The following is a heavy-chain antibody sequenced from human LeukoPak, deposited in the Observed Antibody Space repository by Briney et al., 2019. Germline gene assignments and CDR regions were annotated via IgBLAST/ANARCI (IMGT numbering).Heavy chain of an antibody. CDR2: IDSDGNIT. Sequence: GGSLRLSCAASGFTFSSYYIHWVRQAPGKGLVWVSRIDSDGNITTYADSVKGRFTISRDNAKNTLYLQMSSLRPEDTAVYYCVRGKWLLPFDYWGQGTLVTVSS. J-gene: IGHJ4*02. CDR3: VRGKWLLPFDY. CDR1: GFTFSSYY. V-gene: IGHV3-74*01. D-gene: IGHD3-22*01.